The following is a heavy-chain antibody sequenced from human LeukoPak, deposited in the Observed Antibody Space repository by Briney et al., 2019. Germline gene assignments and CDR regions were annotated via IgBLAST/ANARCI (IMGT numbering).Heavy chain of an antibody. CDR1: GYTFTNYG. V-gene: IGHV1-18*01. Sequence: GASVKVSCKASGYTFTNYGITWVRQAPGQGLEWMGWINAYNGYTNYAQKMQDRVTVTTDTSTSTAYMELRSLRSDDTAVYYCAGGRGGSDWYYCDNWGQGTLVTVSS. CDR3: AGGRGGSDWYYCDN. CDR2: INAYNGYT. D-gene: IGHD6-19*01. J-gene: IGHJ4*02.